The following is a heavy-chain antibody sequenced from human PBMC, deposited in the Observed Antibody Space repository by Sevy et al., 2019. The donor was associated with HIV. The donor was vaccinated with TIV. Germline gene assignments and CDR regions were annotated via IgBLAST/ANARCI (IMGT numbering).Heavy chain of an antibody. Sequence: GGSLRLSCAASGFTFSSYWMTWVRQAPGKGLEWVANIKKDGSEKYYVDSVKGRFTISRDNAKKSLYLQMNSLRAEDTAVYYCAKDQNYYDSSGYFDYWGQGTLVTVSS. J-gene: IGHJ4*02. CDR3: AKDQNYYDSSGYFDY. D-gene: IGHD3-22*01. CDR1: GFTFSSYW. V-gene: IGHV3-7*03. CDR2: IKKDGSEK.